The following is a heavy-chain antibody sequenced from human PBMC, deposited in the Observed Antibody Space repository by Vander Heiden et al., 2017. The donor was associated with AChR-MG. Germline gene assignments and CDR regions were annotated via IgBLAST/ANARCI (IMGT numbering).Heavy chain of an antibody. V-gene: IGHV1-69*01. CDR1: GGTFSSYA. J-gene: IGHJ6*02. Sequence: QVQLVQSGAEVKKPGSSVKVSCKASGGTFSSYAISWVRQAPGQGLEWMGGIIPIFGTANYAQKFQGRVTITADESTSTAYMELSSLRSEDTAVYYCARDYYDSSGYPYYYYYYGMDVWGQGTTVTVSS. CDR2: IIPIFGTA. CDR3: ARDYYDSSGYPYYYYYYGMDV. D-gene: IGHD3-22*01.